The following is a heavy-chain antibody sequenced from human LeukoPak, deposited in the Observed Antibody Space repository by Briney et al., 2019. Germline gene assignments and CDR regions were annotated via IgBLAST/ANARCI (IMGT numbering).Heavy chain of an antibody. V-gene: IGHV4-61*02. D-gene: IGHD2-2*01. J-gene: IGHJ6*03. CDR1: GGSISSGSYY. Sequence: PSETLSLTCTVSGGSISSGSYYWSWIRQPAGKGLEWIGRIYTSGSTNYNPSLKSRVTISVDTSKNQFSLKLSSVTAADTAVYYCARGKVPAPAYMDVWGKGTTVTVSS. CDR2: IYTSGST. CDR3: ARGKVPAPAYMDV.